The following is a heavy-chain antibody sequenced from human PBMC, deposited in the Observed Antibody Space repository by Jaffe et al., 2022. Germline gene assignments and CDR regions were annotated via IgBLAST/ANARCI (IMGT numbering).Heavy chain of an antibody. V-gene: IGHV1-46*01. CDR3: ARVGVERYYESCGSFDC. D-gene: IGHD3-22*01. CDR2: INPSGGST. J-gene: IGHJ4*02. CDR1: GYTFTNYY. Sequence: QVQLVQSGAEVKQPGASVKVSCKASGYTFTNYYMHWVRQAPGQGLEWMGKINPSGGSTTYAQKFQGRVTMTRDTSTSTVYMDLSSLRSEDTAVYYCARVGVERYYESCGSFDCWGQGTLLTVSS.